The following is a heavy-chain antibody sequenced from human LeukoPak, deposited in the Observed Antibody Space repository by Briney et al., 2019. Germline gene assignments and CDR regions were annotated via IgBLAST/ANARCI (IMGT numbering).Heavy chain of an antibody. Sequence: GGSLRLSCAASGFTFSSYSMNWVRQAPGKGLEWVSSISSSSTYIYYADSVKGRFTVSRDNAKNSLYLQMNSLRAEDTAVYFCASQYTSSRIFDDWGQGTLVTVSS. D-gene: IGHD6-13*01. CDR2: ISSSSTYI. V-gene: IGHV3-21*01. CDR3: ASQYTSSRIFDD. J-gene: IGHJ4*02. CDR1: GFTFSSYS.